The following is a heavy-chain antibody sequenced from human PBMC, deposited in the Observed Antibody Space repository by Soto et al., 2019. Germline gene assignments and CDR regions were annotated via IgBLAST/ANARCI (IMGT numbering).Heavy chain of an antibody. J-gene: IGHJ5*02. CDR2: ISAYNGNT. CDR1: GYTFTSYG. CDR3: ARDDGVVVAATLGWFDP. V-gene: IGHV1-18*01. Sequence: QVQLVQSGAEVKKPGASVKVSCKASGYTFTSYGISWVRQAPGQGLEWIGWISAYNGNTNYAQKLQGRVTMTTDTSTSTAYMELRSLRSDDTAVYYWARDDGVVVAATLGWFDPWGQGTLVTVSS. D-gene: IGHD2-15*01.